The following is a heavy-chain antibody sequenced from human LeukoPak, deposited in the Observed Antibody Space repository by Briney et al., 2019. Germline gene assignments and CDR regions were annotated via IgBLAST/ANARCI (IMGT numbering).Heavy chain of an antibody. J-gene: IGHJ4*02. CDR2: IYYSGST. CDR3: AGTTVTQFDY. D-gene: IGHD4-17*01. CDR1: GGSISSYY. Sequence: SETLSLTCTVSGGSISSYYWSWIRQPPGKGLEWIGYIYYSGSTNYNPSLKSRVTISVDTSKNQFSLKLGSVTAADTAVYYCAGTTVTQFDYWGQGTLVTVSS. V-gene: IGHV4-59*08.